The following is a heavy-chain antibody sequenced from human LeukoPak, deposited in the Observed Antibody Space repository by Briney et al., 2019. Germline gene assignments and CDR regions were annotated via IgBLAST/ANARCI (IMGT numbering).Heavy chain of an antibody. CDR1: GFTVSSNY. J-gene: IGHJ4*02. Sequence: PGGSLRLSCAASGFTVSSNYMSWVRQPPGKGLEWVSVIYSGGSTYYADSVKGRFTISRDKPKNTLYLQMNSLRAEDTAVYYCATEIRPGMPTSGTFDYWGQGTLVTVSS. D-gene: IGHD1/OR15-1a*01. V-gene: IGHV3-53*01. CDR3: ATEIRPGMPTSGTFDY. CDR2: IYSGGST.